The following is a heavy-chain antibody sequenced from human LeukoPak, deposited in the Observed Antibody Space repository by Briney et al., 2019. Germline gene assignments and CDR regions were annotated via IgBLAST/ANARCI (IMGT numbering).Heavy chain of an antibody. D-gene: IGHD4-17*01. CDR3: AREYGALGTSYGMDV. Sequence: GGSLRLSCAASGFTFSSYGMHWVRQAPGKGLEWVAVIWYDGSNKYYADSVKGRFTISRDNSKNTLYLQMNSLRAKDTAVYYCAREYGALGTSYGMDVWGQGTTVTVSS. CDR1: GFTFSSYG. CDR2: IWYDGSNK. J-gene: IGHJ6*02. V-gene: IGHV3-33*08.